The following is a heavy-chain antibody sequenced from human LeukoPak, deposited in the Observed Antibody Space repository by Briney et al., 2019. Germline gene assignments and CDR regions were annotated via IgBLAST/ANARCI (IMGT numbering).Heavy chain of an antibody. J-gene: IGHJ3*01. CDR2: ISSSGSTI. CDR1: GFIVNTYY. CDR3: GIDIYEDSAFSGDALDL. Sequence: GWSLRLSCAVSGFIVNTYYMSWIRQAPGKGLAWVSYISSSGSTIYYADSVKGRFTISMDNAKSSLYLQMNSLRAEDTAVYFCGIDIYEDSAFSGDALDLWGQGTMVTVSS. D-gene: IGHD3-10*01. V-gene: IGHV3-11*04.